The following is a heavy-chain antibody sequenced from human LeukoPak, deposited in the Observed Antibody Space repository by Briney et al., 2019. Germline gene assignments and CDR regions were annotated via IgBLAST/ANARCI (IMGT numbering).Heavy chain of an antibody. CDR2: IYYSGTT. D-gene: IGHD2-8*01. CDR3: ARTRTDIGQMVYESYFDL. J-gene: IGHJ2*01. CDR1: GGSIRSYY. V-gene: IGHV4-59*01. Sequence: PSETLSLTCTVSGGSIRSYYWSWIRQPPGKGLEWIGYIYYSGTTNSNLSLKSRVTISVDTAKSQFSLKLNSVTAADTAVYYCARTRTDIGQMVYESYFDLWGRGTLVTVSS.